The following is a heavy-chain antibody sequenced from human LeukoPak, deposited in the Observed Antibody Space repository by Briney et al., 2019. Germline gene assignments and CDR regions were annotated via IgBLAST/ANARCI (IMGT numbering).Heavy chain of an antibody. V-gene: IGHV1-2*06. CDR3: ARSRGPPKNFDY. CDR1: GYTFTGYY. J-gene: IGHJ4*02. CDR2: INPNSGDT. Sequence: ASVKVSCKASGYTFTGYYMHWVRQAPGQGLEWMGRINPNSGDTNSAQKFQGRVSMTRDTSVSTAYMELSRLRSDDTAVYYCARSRGPPKNFDYWGQGTLVTVSS. D-gene: IGHD2-2*01.